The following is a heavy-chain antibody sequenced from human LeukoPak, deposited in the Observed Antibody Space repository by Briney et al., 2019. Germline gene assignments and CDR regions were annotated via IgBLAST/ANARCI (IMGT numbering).Heavy chain of an antibody. CDR1: GYTFTSYA. D-gene: IGHD3-3*01. CDR3: ARSKEEWLLYSFDY. V-gene: IGHV1-18*01. J-gene: IGHJ4*02. CDR2: ITAYNGNT. Sequence: ASVKVSCKASGYTFTSYAISWVRQAPGQGLEWMGWITAYNGNTNYAQKLQGRVTMTTDTSTSTAYMELRSLRSDDTAVYYCARSKEEWLLYSFDYWGQGTLVTVSS.